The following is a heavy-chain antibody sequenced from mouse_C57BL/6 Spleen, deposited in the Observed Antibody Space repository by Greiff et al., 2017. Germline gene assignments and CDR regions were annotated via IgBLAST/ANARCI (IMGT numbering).Heavy chain of an antibody. CDR2: IHPNSGST. Sequence: FQLQQPGAELVKPGASVKLSCKASGYTFTSYWMHWVKQRPGQGLEWIGMIHPNSGSTNYNEKFKSKATLTVDKSSSTAYMQLSSLTSEDSAVYYCARGGLQRGFDYWGQGTTLTVSS. CDR1: GYTFTSYW. V-gene: IGHV1-64*01. J-gene: IGHJ2*01. CDR3: ARGGLQRGFDY. D-gene: IGHD2-2*01.